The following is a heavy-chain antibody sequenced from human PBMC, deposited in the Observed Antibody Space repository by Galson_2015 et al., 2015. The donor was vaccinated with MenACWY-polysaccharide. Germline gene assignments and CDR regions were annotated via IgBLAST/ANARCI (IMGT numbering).Heavy chain of an antibody. CDR2: ISYDGSNK. D-gene: IGHD2-2*01. J-gene: IGHJ4*02. Sequence: SLRLSCAASGFTFSSYAIHWVRQAPGKGLEWVAVISYDGSNKYYADSVKGRFTISRDDSKNTMYAQMNSLRAEDTAVYYCARTYCSRTSCYVDYSDYGVGLDYWGQGTLVTVSS. CDR1: GFTFSSYA. V-gene: IGHV3-30-3*01. CDR3: ARTYCSRTSCYVDYSDYGVGLDY.